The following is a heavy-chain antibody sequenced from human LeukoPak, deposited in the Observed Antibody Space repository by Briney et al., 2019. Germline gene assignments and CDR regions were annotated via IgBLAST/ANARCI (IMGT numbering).Heavy chain of an antibody. Sequence: SETLSLTCTVSGGSISNYYWSWIRQPPGKGLEWIGYIYYTGSTYYNPSLKSRVTISVDRSKNQFSLKLSSVTAADTAVYYCARGAPTVTTLSYWGQGTLVTVSS. D-gene: IGHD4-17*01. CDR1: GGSISNYY. J-gene: IGHJ4*02. CDR3: ARGAPTVTTLSY. CDR2: IYYTGST. V-gene: IGHV4-59*12.